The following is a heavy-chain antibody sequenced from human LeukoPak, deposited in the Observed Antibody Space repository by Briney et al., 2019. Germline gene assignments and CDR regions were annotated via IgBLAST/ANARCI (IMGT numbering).Heavy chain of an antibody. J-gene: IGHJ3*02. D-gene: IGHD3-22*01. CDR2: IIPILGIA. V-gene: IGHV1-69*04. CDR3: APAHYDSSGYGYAFDI. Sequence: SVKVSCKASGGTFSSYAISWVRQAPGQGLEWMGRIIPILGIANYAQKFQGRVTITADKSTSTAYMELSSLRSEDTAVYYCAPAHYDSSGYGYAFDIWGQGTMVTVSS. CDR1: GGTFSSYA.